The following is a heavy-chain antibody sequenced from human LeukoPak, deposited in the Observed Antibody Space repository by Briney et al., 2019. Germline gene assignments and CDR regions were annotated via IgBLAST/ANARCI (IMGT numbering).Heavy chain of an antibody. D-gene: IGHD2-2*01. CDR3: ARGLRATSSLQGDTTYYYYMDV. CDR2: ISYDGSNK. J-gene: IGHJ6*03. CDR1: GFTFSSYA. Sequence: GGSLRLSCAASGFTFSSYAMHWVRQAPGKGLEWVAVISYDGSNKYYADSVKGRFTISRDNSKNTLYLQMNSLRAEDTAVYYCARGLRATSSLQGDTTYYYYMDVWGKGTTVTVSS. V-gene: IGHV3-30-3*01.